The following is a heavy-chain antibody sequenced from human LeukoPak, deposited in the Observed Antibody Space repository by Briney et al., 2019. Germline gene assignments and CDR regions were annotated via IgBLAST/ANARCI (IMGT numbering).Heavy chain of an antibody. CDR2: INPDGSQK. J-gene: IGHJ5*02. CDR3: FCGGGS. CDR1: GFTFGDYA. D-gene: IGHD6-25*01. V-gene: IGHV3-7*01. Sequence: GGSLRLSCTASGFTFGDYAMNWVRQAPGEGLEWVANINPDGSQKYYVDSVKGRFTISRDNAKNSLFLQMNSLRVEDAAVYYCFCGGGSWGQGTLVTVSS.